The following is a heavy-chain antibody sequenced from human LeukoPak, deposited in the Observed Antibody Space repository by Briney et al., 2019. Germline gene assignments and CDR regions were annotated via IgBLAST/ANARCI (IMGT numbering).Heavy chain of an antibody. V-gene: IGHV3-30-3*01. D-gene: IGHD6-13*01. CDR1: GFTFSSYA. Sequence: GRSLRLSCAASGFTFSSYAMHWVRQAPGKGLEWVAVISYDGSNKYYADFVKGRFTISRDNSKNTLYLQMNSLRAEDTAVYYCARDLKQELVPDYWGQGTLVTVSS. CDR2: ISYDGSNK. J-gene: IGHJ4*02. CDR3: ARDLKQELVPDY.